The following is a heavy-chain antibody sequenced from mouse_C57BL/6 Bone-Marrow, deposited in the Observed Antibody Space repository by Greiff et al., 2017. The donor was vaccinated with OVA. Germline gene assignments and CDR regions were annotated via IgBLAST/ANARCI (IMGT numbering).Heavy chain of an antibody. CDR2: ISYDGSN. D-gene: IGHD1-1*01. J-gene: IGHJ1*03. CDR1: GYSITSGYY. V-gene: IGHV3-6*01. CDR3: AITTVVAPYWYVDV. Sequence: EVQLVESGPGLVKPSQSLSLTCSVTGYSITSGYYWNWIRQFPGNKLEWMGYISYDGSNNYNPSLKNRISITRDTSKNQFFLKLNSVTTEDTATYYCAITTVVAPYWYVDVWGTGTTVTVSS.